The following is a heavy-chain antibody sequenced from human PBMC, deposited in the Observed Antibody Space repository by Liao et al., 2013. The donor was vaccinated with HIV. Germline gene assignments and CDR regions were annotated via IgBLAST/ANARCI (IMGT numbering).Heavy chain of an antibody. Sequence: QVQLQESGSGLVKPSETLSLTCSVSGDSISSYYWSWIRQPPGKRLEWIGYIYYNGYTNYNPSVKSRVTISVDTSKNQFSLKLTSMTAADTALYYCARGAVDGGSYYFDYWGQGTLVTVSS. CDR1: GDSISSYY. CDR2: IYYNGYT. V-gene: IGHV4-59*01. J-gene: IGHJ4*02. D-gene: IGHD4-23*01. CDR3: ARGAVDGGSYYFDY.